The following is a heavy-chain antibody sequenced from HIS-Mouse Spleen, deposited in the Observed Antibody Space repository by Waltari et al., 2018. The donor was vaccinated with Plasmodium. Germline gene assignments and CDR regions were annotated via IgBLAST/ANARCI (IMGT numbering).Heavy chain of an antibody. V-gene: IGHV1-2*02. CDR1: GYTFTGYY. D-gene: IGHD6-25*01. CDR2: INPNKGGT. Sequence: QVQLVQSGAEVKKPGASVKVSCKASGYTFTGYYMHWVRQAPGQGLEGMGVINPNKGGTNYAKKCQGRVTMTRDTSSSTAYMELSRLRSDDTAVYYCARDLAAAGHFDYWGQGTLVTVSS. CDR3: ARDLAAAGHFDY. J-gene: IGHJ4*02.